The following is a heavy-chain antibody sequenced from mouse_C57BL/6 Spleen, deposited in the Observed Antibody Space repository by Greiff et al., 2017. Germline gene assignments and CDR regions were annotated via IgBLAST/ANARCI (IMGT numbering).Heavy chain of an antibody. CDR2: IYPGSGNT. CDR3: ARTTTLVVDY. D-gene: IGHD1-1*01. CDR1: GYTFTDYY. J-gene: IGHJ2*01. Sequence: VKLMESGAELVRPGASVKLSCKASGYTFTDYYINWVKQRPGQGLEWIARIYPGSGNTYYNEKFKGKATLTAEKSSSTAYMQLSSLTSEDSAVYFCARTTTLVVDYWGQGTTLTVSS. V-gene: IGHV1-76*01.